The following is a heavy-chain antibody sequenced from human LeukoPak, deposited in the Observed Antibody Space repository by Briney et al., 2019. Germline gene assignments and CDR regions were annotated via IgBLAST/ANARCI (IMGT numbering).Heavy chain of an antibody. D-gene: IGHD4-23*01. CDR2: IGGSGIST. V-gene: IGHV3-23*01. Sequence: GGSLRLSCAASGFTFSTYAMSWVRQAPRKGLEWVSTIGGSGISTYYADSVKGRFTISRDTSKNTLFLQMDSLRAEDTAVYCCAKDGPTVVSPHDYWGQGTLVTVSS. CDR3: AKDGPTVVSPHDY. CDR1: GFTFSTYA. J-gene: IGHJ4*02.